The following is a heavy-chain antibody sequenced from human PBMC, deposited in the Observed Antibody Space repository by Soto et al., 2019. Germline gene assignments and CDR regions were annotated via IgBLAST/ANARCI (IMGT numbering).Heavy chain of an antibody. V-gene: IGHV1-69*02. CDR3: ARRGCSSTGCYVEAYYYYGMDV. CDR2: IIPILGIA. CDR1: GGTFSSYT. Sequence: QVQLVQSGAEVKKPGSSVKVSCKASGGTFSSYTISWVRQAPGQGLEWMGRIIPILGIANYAQKFQGRVTITADKSTGTAYMELSSLRSEDTAVYYCARRGCSSTGCYVEAYYYYGMDVWGQGTTVTVSS. J-gene: IGHJ6*02. D-gene: IGHD2-2*01.